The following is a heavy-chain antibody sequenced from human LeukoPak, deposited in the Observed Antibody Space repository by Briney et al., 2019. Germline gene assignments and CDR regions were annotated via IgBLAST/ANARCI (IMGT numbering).Heavy chain of an antibody. CDR2: INHSGST. CDR3: ARNDYVWGSYRSNWFDP. V-gene: IGHV4-34*01. CDR1: GGAFSGYY. D-gene: IGHD3-16*02. Sequence: TSETLSLTCAVYGGAFSGYYWSWIRQPPGKGLEWIGEINHSGSTNYNPSLKSRVTISVDTSKNQFSLKLSSVTAADTAVYYCARNDYVWGSYRSNWFDPWGQGTLVTVSS. J-gene: IGHJ5*02.